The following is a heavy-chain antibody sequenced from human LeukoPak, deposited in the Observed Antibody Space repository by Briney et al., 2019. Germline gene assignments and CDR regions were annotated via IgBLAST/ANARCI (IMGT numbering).Heavy chain of an antibody. V-gene: IGHV3-23*01. J-gene: IGHJ6*03. Sequence: PGGSLRLSCAASEFTFSSYAMNWVRQAPGKGLEWVSTISGSGDTTYYADSVKGRFTISRDKSKNTVFLQMNSLRADDTAVYYCAKALRAPHRPVYSYYYMDVWGKGTTVTASS. CDR3: AKALRAPHRPVYSYYYMDV. CDR2: ISGSGDTT. CDR1: EFTFSSYA.